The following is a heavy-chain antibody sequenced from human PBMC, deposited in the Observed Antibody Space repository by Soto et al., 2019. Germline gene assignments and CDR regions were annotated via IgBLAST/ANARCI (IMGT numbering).Heavy chain of an antibody. CDR1: GFTFSGYW. V-gene: IGHV3-7*05. J-gene: IGHJ4*02. CDR2: IRQDGREK. Sequence: EVQLVESGGGLVQPGGSLRLSCAASGFTFSGYWMTWVRQAPGRGLEWVANIRQDGREKYYVDSVKGRFSVSRDNAKNSLYVQMNSLRPDDTAVYYCARLAARQAVAYWGQGSLVTVSS. D-gene: IGHD6-6*01. CDR3: ARLAARQAVAY.